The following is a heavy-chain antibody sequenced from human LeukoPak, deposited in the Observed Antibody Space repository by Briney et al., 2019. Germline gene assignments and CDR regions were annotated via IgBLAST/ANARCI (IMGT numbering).Heavy chain of an antibody. D-gene: IGHD1-14*01. Sequence: GRSLRLSCAASGFTFSSYAMHWVRQAPGKGLEWVAVISYDESNKYYADSVRGRFTISRDNSKNTLYLQMNSLRGEDTAVYYCARDRARRYPVYGMDVWGKGCTVTVYS. CDR1: GFTFSSYA. CDR2: ISYDESNK. CDR3: ARDRARRYPVYGMDV. J-gene: IGHJ6*01. V-gene: IGHV3-30*04.